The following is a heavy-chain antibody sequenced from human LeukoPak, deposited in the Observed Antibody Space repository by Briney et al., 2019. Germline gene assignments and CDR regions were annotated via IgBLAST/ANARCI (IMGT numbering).Heavy chain of an antibody. Sequence: LGESLKISCEGSGYNFPNYWIGWVRQMPGKGLEWMGIIYPGDSDTRYSPSFQGQVTISADKSISTAYLQWSSLKASDTAMYYCARHWSGVADPEDAFDIWGQGTMVTVSS. V-gene: IGHV5-51*01. CDR1: GYNFPNYW. CDR2: IYPGDSDT. D-gene: IGHD3-10*01. CDR3: ARHWSGVADPEDAFDI. J-gene: IGHJ3*02.